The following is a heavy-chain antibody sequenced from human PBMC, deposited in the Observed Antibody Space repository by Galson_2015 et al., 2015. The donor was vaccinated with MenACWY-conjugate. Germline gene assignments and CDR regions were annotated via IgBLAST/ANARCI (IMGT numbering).Heavy chain of an antibody. V-gene: IGHV3-74*01. D-gene: IGHD1-26*01. CDR3: AKSRGASFYFYS. CDR2: INPGGSST. CDR1: GFIFNTYW. J-gene: IGHJ4*02. Sequence: SLRLSCAASGFIFNTYWMHWVRQAPGKGLVWVSRINPGGSSTTYADSVKDRFTISRDNAKNTLYLQMNSLRPEDTAVFYCAKSRGASFYFYSRGQGPLVPVSS.